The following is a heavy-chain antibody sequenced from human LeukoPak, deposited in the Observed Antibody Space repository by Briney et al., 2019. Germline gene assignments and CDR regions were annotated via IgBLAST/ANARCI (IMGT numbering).Heavy chain of an antibody. D-gene: IGHD3-3*01. CDR2: IKQDGSEK. V-gene: IGHV3-7*01. Sequence: PGGSLSLSCAASGFTFSSYWMSWVRQAPGKGLEWVANIKQDGSEKYYVDSVKGRFTISRDNAKNSLYLQMNSLRAEDTAVYYCARVQYYDFWSGDEFYYYYYYMDVWGKGTTVTVSS. CDR1: GFTFSSYW. J-gene: IGHJ6*03. CDR3: ARVQYYDFWSGDEFYYYYYYMDV.